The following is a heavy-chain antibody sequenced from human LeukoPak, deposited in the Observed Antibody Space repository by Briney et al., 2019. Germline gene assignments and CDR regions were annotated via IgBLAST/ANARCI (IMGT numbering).Heavy chain of an antibody. CDR1: GGTFSSYA. CDR2: IIPIFGTA. J-gene: IGHJ4*02. Sequence: SVKVTCKASGGTFSSYAISWVRQAPGQGLEWMGGIIPIFGTANYAQKFQGRVTITADESTSTAYMELSSLRSEDTAVYYCARDRYYDFWSGYYTLAFDYWGQGTLVTVSS. CDR3: ARDRYYDFWSGYYTLAFDY. D-gene: IGHD3-3*01. V-gene: IGHV1-69*13.